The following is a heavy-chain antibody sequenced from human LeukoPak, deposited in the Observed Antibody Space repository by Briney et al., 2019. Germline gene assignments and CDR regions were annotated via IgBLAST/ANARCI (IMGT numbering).Heavy chain of an antibody. CDR3: KYRGGYSSDY. V-gene: IGHV3-30*03. D-gene: IGHD6-13*01. J-gene: IGHJ4*02. CDR2: ISYDGSNK. CDR1: GFTFSRYV. Sequence: GGSLRLSCAASGFTFSRYVMHWVRQAPGKGLEWVAVISYDGSNKYYADSVQGRFTISRDNSKNTLYLQMKSLRADDTPVYYCKYRGGYSSDYWGQGTLVTVSS.